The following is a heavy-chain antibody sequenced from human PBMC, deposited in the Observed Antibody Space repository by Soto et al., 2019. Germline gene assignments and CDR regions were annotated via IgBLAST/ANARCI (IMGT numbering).Heavy chain of an antibody. D-gene: IGHD6-19*01. J-gene: IGHJ6*02. V-gene: IGHV1-2*04. CDR1: GYTFTGYY. CDR2: INPNSGGT. Sequence: GASVKVSCKASGYTFTGYYMHGVRQAPGQGLEWMGWINPNSGGTNYAQKFQGWVTMTRDTSISTAYMELSRLRSDDTAVYYCARDSLSSGWPFGSRYGMDVWGQGTTVTVSS. CDR3: ARDSLSSGWPFGSRYGMDV.